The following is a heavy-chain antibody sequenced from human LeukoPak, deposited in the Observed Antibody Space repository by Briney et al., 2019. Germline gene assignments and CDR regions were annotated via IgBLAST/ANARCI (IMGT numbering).Heavy chain of an antibody. CDR2: INPNSGNT. Sequence: ASVKASCKASGYTFTGYYMHWVRQAPGQGPEWMGWINPNSGNTNYAQKLQGRVTMTTDTSTSTAYMELRSLRSDDTAVYYCARASVDSSGYYYYFDYWGQGTLVTVSS. CDR1: GYTFTGYY. D-gene: IGHD3-22*01. J-gene: IGHJ4*02. V-gene: IGHV1-18*04. CDR3: ARASVDSSGYYYYFDY.